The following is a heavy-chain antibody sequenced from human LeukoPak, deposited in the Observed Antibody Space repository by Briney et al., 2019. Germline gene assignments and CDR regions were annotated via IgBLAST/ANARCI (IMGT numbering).Heavy chain of an antibody. CDR3: ARPGEYCSSTSCYPYYYGMDV. V-gene: IGHV1-8*01. J-gene: IGHJ6*02. Sequence: GASVKVSCKASGYTFTSYDINWVRQATGQGLEWMGWMNPNSGNTGYAQKFQGRVTMTRNTSISTAYMELSSLRSEDTAVYYCARPGEYCSSTSCYPYYYGMDVWGQGTTVTVSS. D-gene: IGHD2-2*01. CDR2: MNPNSGNT. CDR1: GYTFTSYD.